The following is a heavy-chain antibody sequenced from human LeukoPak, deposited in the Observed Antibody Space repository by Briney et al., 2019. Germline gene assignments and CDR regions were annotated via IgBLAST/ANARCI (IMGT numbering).Heavy chain of an antibody. J-gene: IGHJ4*02. CDR3: ARASVSNYDRGAILNRKSLR. CDR1: GYTFTGYY. D-gene: IGHD4-11*01. V-gene: IGHV1-46*01. Sequence: GASVKVSCKASGYTFTGYYMHWVRQAPGQGLEWMGIINPSGGSTSYAQKFQGRVTMTRDTSTSTVYMELSSLRSEDTAVYYCARASVSNYDRGAILNRKSLRWGQGTLVTVSS. CDR2: INPSGGST.